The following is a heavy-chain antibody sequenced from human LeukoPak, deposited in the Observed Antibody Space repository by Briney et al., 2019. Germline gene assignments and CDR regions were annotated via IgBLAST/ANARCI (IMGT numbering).Heavy chain of an antibody. CDR2: IKLDGSEK. V-gene: IGHV3-7*03. J-gene: IGHJ4*02. CDR3: ARGQYDTWSRRGNFDS. Sequence: GGSLRLSCVASGVTFGKDWMSWVRQAPGKGLEWVDDIKLDGSEKNYVDSVKGRFTISRDNTKNSLYLQMNSLRAEDTAVFYCARGQYDTWSRRGNFDSWGQGTLVIVSS. CDR1: GVTFGKDW. D-gene: IGHD3-3*01.